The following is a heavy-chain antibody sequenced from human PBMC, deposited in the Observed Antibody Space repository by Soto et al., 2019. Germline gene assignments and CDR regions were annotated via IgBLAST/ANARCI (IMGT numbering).Heavy chain of an antibody. CDR2: ISYDGSNT. CDR3: ARDHGMFLSYYYYGMDV. J-gene: IGHJ6*02. CDR1: GFPFSRFS. V-gene: IGHV3-30-3*01. Sequence: PGGSLRLSCAASGFPFSRFSMHWVRQAPGKGLAWVAVISYDGSNTHYAESVKGRFNISRDDSKNTVYLQMNNLRGEDSAVYYCARDHGMFLSYYYYGMDVWGQGTTVTVSS. D-gene: IGHD3-10*02.